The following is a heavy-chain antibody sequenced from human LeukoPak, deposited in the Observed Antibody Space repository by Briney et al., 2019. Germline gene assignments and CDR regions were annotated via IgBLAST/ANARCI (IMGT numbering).Heavy chain of an antibody. Sequence: SESLSLTCTVSGGSVNDVSWNWVRKPPGQGLEWIGYIYHSGGTNYNPSLKRQVTISLDTSKNQFSLMLSSVTAADTAVYYCARVGTYYRSLDSWGQGTLVTVSS. D-gene: IGHD3-10*01. J-gene: IGHJ4*02. CDR2: IYHSGGT. CDR3: ARVGTYYRSLDS. CDR1: GGSVNDVS. V-gene: IGHV4-59*02.